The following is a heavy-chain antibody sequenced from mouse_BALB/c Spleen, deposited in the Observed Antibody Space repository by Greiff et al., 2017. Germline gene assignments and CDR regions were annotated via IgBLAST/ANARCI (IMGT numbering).Heavy chain of an antibody. D-gene: IGHD1-1*01. CDR3: ARSKIHYYGSPFFDY. J-gene: IGHJ2*01. V-gene: IGHV3-2*02. CDR2: ISYSGST. Sequence: EVKLVESGPGLVKPSQSLSLTCTVTGYSITSDYAWNWIRQFPGNKLEWMGYISYSGSTSYNPSLKSRISITRDTSKNQFFLQLNSVTTEDTATYYCARSKIHYYGSPFFDYWGQGTTLTVSS. CDR1: GYSITSDYA.